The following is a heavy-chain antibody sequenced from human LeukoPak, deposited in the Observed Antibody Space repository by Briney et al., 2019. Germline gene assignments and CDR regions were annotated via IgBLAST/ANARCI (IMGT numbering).Heavy chain of an antibody. CDR3: AKDRFPADWNETPYLDY. V-gene: IGHV3-23*01. CDR1: GLTFSSYA. Sequence: GGSLRLSCAASGLTFSSYAMSWVRQAPGKGLEWVSGISGNGGGTYYADSVKGRFTISRDNSKNTLYLQMNSLRVGDTAVYYCAKDRFPADWNETPYLDYWGQGTLVTVSS. D-gene: IGHD1-1*01. J-gene: IGHJ4*02. CDR2: ISGNGGGT.